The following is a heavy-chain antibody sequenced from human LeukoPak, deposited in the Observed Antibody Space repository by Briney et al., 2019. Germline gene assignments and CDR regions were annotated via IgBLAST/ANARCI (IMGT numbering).Heavy chain of an antibody. CDR2: INPNSGGT. D-gene: IGHD6-13*01. CDR1: GYTFTGYY. J-gene: IGHJ2*01. CDR3: AREIAAAGTQSYWYFDL. Sequence: GASVKVSCKASGYTFTGYYMHWVRQAPGQGLEWMGWINPNSGGTNYAQKFQGRVTMTRDTSISTAYMELSRLRSDDTAVYYCAREIAAAGTQSYWYFDLWGRGTLVTVSS. V-gene: IGHV1-2*02.